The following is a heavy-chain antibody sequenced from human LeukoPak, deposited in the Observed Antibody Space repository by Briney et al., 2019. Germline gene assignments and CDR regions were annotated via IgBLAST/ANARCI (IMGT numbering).Heavy chain of an antibody. CDR1: GGSISSDYYY. D-gene: IGHD6-13*01. CDR3: ARDWGIAAAGPIDY. J-gene: IGHJ4*02. Sequence: PSQTLSLTCTVSGGSISSDYYYWSWIRQPPGKGLEWIGNIYHSGTTYSNPSLKSRVTILVDRSKNQFSLKLSSVTAADTAVYYCARDWGIAAAGPIDYWGQGTLVTVSS. CDR2: IYHSGTT. V-gene: IGHV4-30-2*01.